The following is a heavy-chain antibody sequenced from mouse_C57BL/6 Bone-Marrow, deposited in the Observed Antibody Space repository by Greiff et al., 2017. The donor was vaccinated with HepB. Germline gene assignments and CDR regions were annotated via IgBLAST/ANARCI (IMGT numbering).Heavy chain of an antibody. V-gene: IGHV10-1*01. J-gene: IGHJ3*01. CDR1: GFSFNTYA. D-gene: IGHD2-4*01. CDR2: IRSKSNNYAT. Sequence: EVQLVESGGGLVQPKGSLKLSCAASGFSFNTYAMNWVRQAPGKGLEWVARIRSKSNNYATYYADSVKDRFTISRDDSESMLYLQMNNLKTEDTAMYYCVRQGYDYDEGAWFAYWGQGTLVTVSA. CDR3: VRQGYDYDEGAWFAY.